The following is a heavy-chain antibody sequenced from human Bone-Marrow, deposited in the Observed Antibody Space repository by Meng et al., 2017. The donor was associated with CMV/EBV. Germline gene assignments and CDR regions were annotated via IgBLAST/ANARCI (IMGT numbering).Heavy chain of an antibody. Sequence: CAASGFTFDVYTLHWVRQAPGKGLEWVSLISWDGGSTYYADSVKGRFTISRDNSKNSLYLQMNSLRTEDTALYYCAASLMGAAGLDDWGQGTLVTVSS. CDR2: ISWDGGST. CDR1: GFTFDVYT. V-gene: IGHV3-43*01. D-gene: IGHD6-13*01. J-gene: IGHJ4*02. CDR3: AASLMGAAGLDD.